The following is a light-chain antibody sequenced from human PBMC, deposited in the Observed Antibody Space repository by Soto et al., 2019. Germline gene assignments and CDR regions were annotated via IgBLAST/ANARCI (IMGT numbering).Light chain of an antibody. V-gene: IGKV1-8*01. Sequence: AIRMTQSPSSLSASTGDRVTITCRASQGISSYLAWYQQKPGKAPKLLIYAASTLQSGVPSRFSGSGSGTDFTLTIGCLESEDFATYCCSPYYSYPFGAFSHGTKVEIK. CDR1: QGISSY. CDR3: SPYYSYPFGA. CDR2: AAS. J-gene: IGKJ1*01.